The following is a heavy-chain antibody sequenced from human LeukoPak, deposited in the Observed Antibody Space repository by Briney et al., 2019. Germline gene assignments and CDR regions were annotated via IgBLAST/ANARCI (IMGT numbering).Heavy chain of an antibody. D-gene: IGHD1-26*01. CDR2: ISSSGSTI. Sequence: GGSLRLSCAASGFTFSDYYMSWIRQAPGKGLEWVSYISSSGSTIYYADSVKGRFTISRDNAKNSLYLQMNSLRAEDTAVYYCAGDHKVGASHDAFDIWGQGTMVTVSS. CDR3: AGDHKVGASHDAFDI. CDR1: GFTFSDYY. J-gene: IGHJ3*02. V-gene: IGHV3-11*04.